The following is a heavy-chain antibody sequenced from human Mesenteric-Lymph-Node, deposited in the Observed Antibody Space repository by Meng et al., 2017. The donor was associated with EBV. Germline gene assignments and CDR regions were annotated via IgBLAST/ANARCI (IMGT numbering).Heavy chain of an antibody. D-gene: IGHD1-26*01. V-gene: IGHV7-4-1*02. CDR2: ISTSPGNP. CDR1: GYTFIGYS. CDR3: ARDLRSGSYDY. J-gene: IGHJ4*02. Sequence: QGQLVQSGSELKTPEASVKVSCKASGYTFIGYSINWLRQAPGQGLEWMGYISTSPGNPTYAQGFTGRFVFSLDTSVSPAYLQISSLKAEDTAVYYCARDLRSGSYDYWGQGTLVTVSS.